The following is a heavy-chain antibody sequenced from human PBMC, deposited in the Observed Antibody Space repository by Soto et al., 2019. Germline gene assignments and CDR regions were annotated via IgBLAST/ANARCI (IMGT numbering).Heavy chain of an antibody. Sequence: EVQLLESGGGLVQPGGSLRLSCAASGFTFSRYDMSWVRQAPGKGLEWVSAISGSGGSTYYADSVKGRFTISRDNSKNTLYLQMNSLRAEDTAVYYCAKDRMANWNDGRFDPWGQGTLVTVSS. CDR2: ISGSGGST. V-gene: IGHV3-23*01. CDR1: GFTFSRYD. J-gene: IGHJ5*02. D-gene: IGHD1-1*01. CDR3: AKDRMANWNDGRFDP.